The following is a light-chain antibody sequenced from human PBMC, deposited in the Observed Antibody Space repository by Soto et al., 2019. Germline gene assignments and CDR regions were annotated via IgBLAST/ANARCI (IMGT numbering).Light chain of an antibody. CDR2: VAS. Sequence: DIQMTQSPSSLSASVGDTVTIPCRASHSISTYLNWYQQKPGKAPHLLIYVASSVQSGVPSRFSGSGSGTDFTLTISSLQPEDFATYYCQQSYSAPWTFGQGTKVEIK. CDR3: QQSYSAPWT. V-gene: IGKV1-39*01. CDR1: HSISTY. J-gene: IGKJ1*01.